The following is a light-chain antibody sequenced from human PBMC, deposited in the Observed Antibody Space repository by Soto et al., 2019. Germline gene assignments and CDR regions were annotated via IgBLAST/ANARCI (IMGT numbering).Light chain of an antibody. J-gene: IGLJ2*01. CDR2: SNT. Sequence: QSVLTHPPSASGTPGQTIAISCSGGSSNIGSHTVNWYQQLPGTAPRLLIYSNTQRPSGVPDRFSGSKFGTSASLAISGLQSEYEGDYYCAAWDDSLNGVVFGGGTKLTVL. CDR3: AAWDDSLNGVV. V-gene: IGLV1-44*01. CDR1: SSNIGSHT.